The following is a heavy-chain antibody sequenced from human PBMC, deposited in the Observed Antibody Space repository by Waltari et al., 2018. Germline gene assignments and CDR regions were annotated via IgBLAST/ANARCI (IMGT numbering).Heavy chain of an antibody. D-gene: IGHD6-13*01. V-gene: IGHV4-34*01. Sequence: QVQLQQWGAGLLKPSETLSLTCAVYGGSFSGYYWSWIRQPPGKGLEWIGELNRSGSTNYNPSLRSRVTISVDTSKNQFSLKLSSVTAADTAVYYCARDSIAAAGMGAFDIWGQGTMVTVSS. CDR3: ARDSIAAAGMGAFDI. J-gene: IGHJ3*02. CDR2: LNRSGST. CDR1: GGSFSGYY.